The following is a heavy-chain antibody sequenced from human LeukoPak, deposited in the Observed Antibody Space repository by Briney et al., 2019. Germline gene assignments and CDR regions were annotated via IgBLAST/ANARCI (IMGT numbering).Heavy chain of an antibody. CDR3: AKVHGSGSYRFDY. CDR2: LTGTGGNT. V-gene: IGHV3-23*01. D-gene: IGHD3-10*01. J-gene: IGHJ4*02. CDR1: GFSFNSYA. Sequence: GGSLRLSCAASGFSFNSYAMAWVRQAPGKGLEWDSALTGTGGNTYYADSVRGRFTISRDNSKNTLYLQMNSLRAEDTAVYYCAKVHGSGSYRFDYWGQGTLVTVSS.